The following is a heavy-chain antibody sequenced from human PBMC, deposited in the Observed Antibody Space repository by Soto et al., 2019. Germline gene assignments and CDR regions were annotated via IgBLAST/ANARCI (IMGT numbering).Heavy chain of an antibody. V-gene: IGHV3-48*02. Sequence: GGSLRLSCAASGFTFSSHGMSWVRQAPGRGLEWVAYITSSSDTIYYSDSVKGRFTISRDNGKNSLFLQMNSLRDEDTAVYYCARVVVVIPPGYYYAMDVWGQGTTVTVSS. J-gene: IGHJ6*02. D-gene: IGHD3-22*01. CDR1: GFTFSSHG. CDR2: ITSSSDTI. CDR3: ARVVVVIPPGYYYAMDV.